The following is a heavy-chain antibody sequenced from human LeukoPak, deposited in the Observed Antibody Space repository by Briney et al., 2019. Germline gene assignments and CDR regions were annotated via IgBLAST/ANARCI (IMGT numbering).Heavy chain of an antibody. Sequence: GGSLRLSCEASGFPFRSYWMSWVRQAPGKGLEWVANIKEDGSKIEYLDSVRGRFTIYRDEAKNSLYLQMKTLRAEDTADYFWARGIAANWFDPWGQGTLVSVSS. CDR3: ARGIAANWFDP. CDR2: IKEDGSKI. D-gene: IGHD6-25*01. CDR1: GFPFRSYW. V-gene: IGHV3-7*01. J-gene: IGHJ5*02.